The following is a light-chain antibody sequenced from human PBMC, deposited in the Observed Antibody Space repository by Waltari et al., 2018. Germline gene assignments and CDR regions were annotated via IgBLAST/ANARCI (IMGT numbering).Light chain of an antibody. CDR1: AFPPKY. CDR3: YSTDSSSFPL. V-gene: IGLV3-10*01. J-gene: IGLJ3*02. CDR2: DDN. Sequence: SHELTQPPSVSVSPGQTARITCSGDAFPPKYIYWYQQKPGQAPVMLSYDDNKRPSGIPERFSGSSSGTWATLTVSGAVVEDEGDYYCYSTDSSSFPLFGGGTRLTVL.